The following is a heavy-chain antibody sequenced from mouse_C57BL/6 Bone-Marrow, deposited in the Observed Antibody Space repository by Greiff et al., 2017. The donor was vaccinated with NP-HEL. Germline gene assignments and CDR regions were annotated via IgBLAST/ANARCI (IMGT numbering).Heavy chain of an antibody. D-gene: IGHD2-2*01. J-gene: IGHJ2*01. CDR2: IDPANGNT. V-gene: IGHV14-3*01. CDR3: ANLWIRRLYYFDY. Sequence: EVQLVESVAELVRPGASVKLSCTASGFNIKNTYMHWVKQRPEQGLEWIGRIDPANGNTKYAPKFQGKATITADTSSNTAYLQLSSLTSEDTAIYYCANLWIRRLYYFDYWGQGTTLTVSS. CDR1: GFNIKNTY.